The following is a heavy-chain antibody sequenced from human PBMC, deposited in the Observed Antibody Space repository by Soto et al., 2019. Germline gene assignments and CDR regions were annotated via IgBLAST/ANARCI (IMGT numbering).Heavy chain of an antibody. V-gene: IGHV6-1*01. CDR3: ARVEGIVVDALDAFDI. CDR1: GDSVSSNSAA. Sequence: KQSQTLSLTCAISGDSVSSNSAAWNWIRQSPSRGLEWLGRTYYRSKWYNDYAVSVKSRITINPDTSKNQFSLQLNSVTPEDTAVYYCARVEGIVVDALDAFDIWGQGTMVTVSS. J-gene: IGHJ3*02. CDR2: TYYRSKWYN. D-gene: IGHD2-15*01.